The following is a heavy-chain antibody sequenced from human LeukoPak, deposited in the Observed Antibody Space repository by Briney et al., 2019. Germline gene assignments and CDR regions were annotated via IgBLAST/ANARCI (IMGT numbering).Heavy chain of an antibody. CDR1: GYTFTSYG. CDR2: ISGYNGNT. Sequence: PSASVKVSCKASGYTFTSYGLTWVRQAPGQGLEWMGWISGYNGNTKYAEKFQGRVTMTTDTSTSTAYMELRSLRSDDTAVYYCARGCSSNCLHAFDIWGPGTMVTVYS. CDR3: ARGCSSNCLHAFDI. D-gene: IGHD6-13*01. V-gene: IGHV1-18*01. J-gene: IGHJ3*02.